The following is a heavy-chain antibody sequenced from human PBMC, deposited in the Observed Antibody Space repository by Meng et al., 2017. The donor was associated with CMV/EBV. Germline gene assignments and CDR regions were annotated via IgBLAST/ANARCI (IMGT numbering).Heavy chain of an antibody. D-gene: IGHD5-18*01. J-gene: IGHJ4*02. CDR2: IYSGGST. CDR1: GFTVSSNY. V-gene: IGHV3-66*01. Sequence: GESLKISCAASGFTVSSNYMSWVRQAPGKGLEWVSVIYSGGSTYYADSVKGRFTISRDNAKNSLYLQMNSLRAEDTAVYYCARDRTQWIQLWLQSDYWGQGTLVTVS. CDR3: ARDRTQWIQLWLQSDY.